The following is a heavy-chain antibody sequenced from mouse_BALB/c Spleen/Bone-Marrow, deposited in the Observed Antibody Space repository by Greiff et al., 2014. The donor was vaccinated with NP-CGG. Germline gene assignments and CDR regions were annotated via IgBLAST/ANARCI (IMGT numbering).Heavy chain of an antibody. V-gene: IGHV1S56*01. CDR1: GYTFTSYF. Sequence: QVQLQQSGPELVKPGASVKMSCKASGYTFTSYFIHWVKQRPGQGLEWIGWIYPGDGSTKYNEKFKVKTTLTADKSSSTAYMFLSSLTSEDSAIYFCAYYRYDEYFDVWGVGTTVTVSS. J-gene: IGHJ1*01. D-gene: IGHD2-14*01. CDR2: IYPGDGST. CDR3: AYYRYDEYFDV.